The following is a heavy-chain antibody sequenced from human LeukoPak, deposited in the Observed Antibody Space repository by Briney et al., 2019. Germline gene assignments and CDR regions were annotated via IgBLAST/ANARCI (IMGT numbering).Heavy chain of an antibody. CDR3: ARTGGYCSGGSCYSTHAFDI. J-gene: IGHJ3*02. CDR2: IIPILGIA. V-gene: IGHV1-69*04. Sequence: GASVKVSCKASGGTFSSYAISRVRQAPGQGLEWIGRIIPILGIANYAQKFQGRVTITADKSTSTAYMELSSLRSEDTAVYYCARTGGYCSGGSCYSTHAFDIWGQGTMVTVSS. CDR1: GGTFSSYA. D-gene: IGHD2-15*01.